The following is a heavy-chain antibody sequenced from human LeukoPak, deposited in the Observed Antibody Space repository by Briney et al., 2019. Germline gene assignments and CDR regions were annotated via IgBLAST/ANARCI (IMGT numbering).Heavy chain of an antibody. J-gene: IGHJ4*02. CDR2: ISGSGDRT. Sequence: GGSLRLSCVASGFTLSSYSMNWVRQAPGKGLEWVSGISGSGDRTYYADSVKDRFTISRDNSKNTMYLQMNSLRVEDTAVYYCAKDSSSTWWYFNYWGQGIPVTVSS. CDR3: AKDSSSTWWYFNY. D-gene: IGHD2-2*01. V-gene: IGHV3-23*01. CDR1: GFTLSSYS.